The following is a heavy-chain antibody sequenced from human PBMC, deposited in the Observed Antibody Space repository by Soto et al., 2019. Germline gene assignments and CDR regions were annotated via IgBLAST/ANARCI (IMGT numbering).Heavy chain of an antibody. J-gene: IGHJ6*02. CDR1: GYSFTSYW. Sequence: GESLKISCKGSGYSFTSYWISWVRQMPGKGLEWMGRIDPSDSYTNYSPSFQGHVTISADKSISTAYLQWSSLKASDTAMYYCASPYCSSTSCTYYYYYGMDVWGQGTTVTVSS. V-gene: IGHV5-10-1*01. CDR2: IDPSDSYT. D-gene: IGHD2-2*01. CDR3: ASPYCSSTSCTYYYYYGMDV.